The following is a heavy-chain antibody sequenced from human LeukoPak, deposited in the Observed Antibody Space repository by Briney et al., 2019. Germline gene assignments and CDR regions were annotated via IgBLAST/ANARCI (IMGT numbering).Heavy chain of an antibody. D-gene: IGHD3-3*01. J-gene: IGHJ5*02. CDR3: ARLQPRTHYNFGSASYAFDL. Sequence: SETLSLTCTVSGGSISSYYWGWIRQPPGKGLQWIGYIYTGGSAYYNPSLYCRVAVSVDTSKNQFSLRLTSVTAADTAMYYCARLQPRTHYNFGSASYAFDLWGQGTLVTVSS. CDR2: IYTGGSA. V-gene: IGHV4-4*08. CDR1: GGSISSYY.